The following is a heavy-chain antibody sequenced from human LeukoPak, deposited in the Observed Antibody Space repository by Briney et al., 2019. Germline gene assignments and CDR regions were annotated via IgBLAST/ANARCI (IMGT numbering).Heavy chain of an antibody. CDR3: ARTALVEMATFDY. Sequence: SVKVSCKASGGTFSSNAISWVRQAPGQGLEWMGRIIPILGIANYAQKFQGRVTITADKSTSTAYMELSSLRSEDTAVYYCARTALVEMATFDYWGQGTLVTVSS. CDR1: GGTFSSNA. J-gene: IGHJ4*02. V-gene: IGHV1-69*04. CDR2: IIPILGIA. D-gene: IGHD5-24*01.